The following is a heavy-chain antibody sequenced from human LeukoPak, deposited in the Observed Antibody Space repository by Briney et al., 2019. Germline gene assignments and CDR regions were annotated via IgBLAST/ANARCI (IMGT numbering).Heavy chain of an antibody. CDR3: ARMKAGFSTFDY. CDR1: GGSISSYY. D-gene: IGHD6-19*01. Sequence: PSETLSLTCTVSGGSISSYYWSWIRQPPGKGLEWIGYIYYSGSTYYNPSLKSRVTISVDTSKNQFSLNLNSVTAADTAVFYCARMKAGFSTFDYWGQGTLVTVSS. V-gene: IGHV4-59*08. CDR2: IYYSGST. J-gene: IGHJ4*02.